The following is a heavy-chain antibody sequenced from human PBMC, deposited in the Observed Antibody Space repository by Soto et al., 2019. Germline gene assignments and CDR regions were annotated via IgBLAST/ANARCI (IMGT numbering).Heavy chain of an antibody. D-gene: IGHD5-12*01. CDR3: ANAMATTSYYYYGMDV. CDR1: GFTFSSYG. J-gene: IGHJ6*02. CDR2: ISHDGSNK. Sequence: GGSLRLSCAASGFTFSSYGMHWVRQAPGKGLEWVAVISHDGSNKYYADSVKGRFTISRDNSKNTLYLQMNSLRAEDTAVYYCANAMATTSYYYYGMDVWGQGTTVTVSS. V-gene: IGHV3-30*18.